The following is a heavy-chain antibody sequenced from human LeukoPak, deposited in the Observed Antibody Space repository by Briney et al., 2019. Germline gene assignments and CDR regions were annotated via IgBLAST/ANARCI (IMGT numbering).Heavy chain of an antibody. D-gene: IGHD5-18*01. V-gene: IGHV3-30*18. CDR2: ISYVGSNK. CDR3: AKDLSHPNTAMVSGGFDY. CDR1: GFTFSSYG. J-gene: IGHJ4*02. Sequence: PGGSLRLSCAASGFTFSSYGMHWVRQAPGKGLEWVAVISYVGSNKYYADSVKGRFTISRDNSKNTLYLQMNSLRAEDTAVYYCAKDLSHPNTAMVSGGFDYWGQGTLVTVSS.